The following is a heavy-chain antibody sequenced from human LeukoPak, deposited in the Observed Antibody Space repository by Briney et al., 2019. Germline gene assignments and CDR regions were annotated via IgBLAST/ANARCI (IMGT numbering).Heavy chain of an antibody. CDR1: GFTFRGSW. D-gene: IGHD3-3*01. CDR3: ATVGYDFWSGYYFES. Sequence: PGGSLRLSCVVSGFTFRGSWMTWVRQAPGKGLEWVANINQDGSEQYYVDSVLGRFIISRDNAKSTLYLQSNSLRAEDTATYHCATVGYDFWSGYYFESWGQGTPVTVSS. V-gene: IGHV3-7*01. J-gene: IGHJ4*02. CDR2: INQDGSEQ.